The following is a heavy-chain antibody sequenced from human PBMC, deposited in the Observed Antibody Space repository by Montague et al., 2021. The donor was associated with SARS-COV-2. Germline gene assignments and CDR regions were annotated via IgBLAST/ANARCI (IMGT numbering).Heavy chain of an antibody. CDR1: GGSTASHY. Sequence: SETLSLTCTVSGGSTASHYWNWIRQSPGKRPEWIGYVYYIGDTKYNPSLQSRVTISIDTSENQFSLRLNSVTAADTAVYSCARVWGFDPWGQGRLVTVSS. J-gene: IGHJ3*01. CDR3: ARVWGFDP. CDR2: VYYIGDT. D-gene: IGHD7-27*01. V-gene: IGHV4-59*08.